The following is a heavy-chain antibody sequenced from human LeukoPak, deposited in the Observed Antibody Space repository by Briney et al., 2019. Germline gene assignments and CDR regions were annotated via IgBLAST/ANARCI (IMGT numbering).Heavy chain of an antibody. V-gene: IGHV3-66*01. J-gene: IGHJ4*02. D-gene: IGHD1-14*01. Sequence: GGSLRLSCAASGFTVSSNYMSWVRQAPGKGLEWVSVIYTGGSTYYTDSVKGRFTISRDYSKNTLYLQMNSLRAEDTAVYYRARENQPWGGFDSWGQGTLVTVSS. CDR3: ARENQPWGGFDS. CDR2: IYTGGST. CDR1: GFTVSSNY.